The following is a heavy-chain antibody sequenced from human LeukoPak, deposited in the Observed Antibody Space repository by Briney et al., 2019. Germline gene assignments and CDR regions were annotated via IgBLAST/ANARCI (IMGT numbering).Heavy chain of an antibody. D-gene: IGHD4-17*01. V-gene: IGHV3-33*08. CDR3: ARRSSTVTHDTYYFDY. CDR1: GFSFSDYW. J-gene: IGHJ4*02. CDR2: IWYDGTNK. Sequence: GGSLRLSCAASGFSFSDYWMSWVRQAPGKGLEWVALIWYDGTNKYYTDSVKGRFTISRDNSKNTLYLQMNSLRAEDTAVYYCARRSSTVTHDTYYFDYWGQGTLVTVSS.